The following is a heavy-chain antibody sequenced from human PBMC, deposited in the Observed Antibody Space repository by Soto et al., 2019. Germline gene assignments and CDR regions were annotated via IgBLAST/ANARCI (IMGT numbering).Heavy chain of an antibody. CDR3: ARDLDVLRYFDWLPGPYYDGMDV. CDR1: GYTFTSYG. D-gene: IGHD3-9*01. J-gene: IGHJ6*02. Sequence: GASVKVSCKASGYTFTSYGISWVRQAPGQGLEWMGWISAYNGNTNYAQKLQGRVTMTTDTSTSTAYMELRSLRSDDTAVYYCARDLDVLRYFDWLPGPYYDGMDVWGQGTTVTVSS. CDR2: ISAYNGNT. V-gene: IGHV1-18*01.